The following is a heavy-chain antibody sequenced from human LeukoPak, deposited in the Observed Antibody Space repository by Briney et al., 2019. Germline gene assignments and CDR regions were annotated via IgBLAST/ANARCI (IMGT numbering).Heavy chain of an antibody. V-gene: IGHV4-59*08. CDR3: SRHATSVVYSSSWSPWYFDF. Sequence: PSETLSLTCTVSGGSISSYYWSWIRQPPGKGLEWIGYIYYSGSTNYNPSLKSRVTISVDTSKNQFSLKLSSVTAAGAAVYYCSRHATSVVYSSSWSPWYFDFWGRGTLVTVSS. J-gene: IGHJ2*01. CDR2: IYYSGST. D-gene: IGHD6-13*01. CDR1: GGSISSYY.